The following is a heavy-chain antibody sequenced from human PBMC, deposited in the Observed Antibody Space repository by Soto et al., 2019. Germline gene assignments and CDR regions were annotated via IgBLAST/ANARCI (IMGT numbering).Heavy chain of an antibody. V-gene: IGHV3-15*01. J-gene: IGHJ4*02. CDR1: GFTFSNAW. CDR2: IKSKTDGGTT. D-gene: IGHD2-15*01. CDR3: TTEIVVVVAATSFDY. Sequence: PGGSLRLSCAASGFTFSNAWMSWVRQAPGKGLEWVGRIKSKTDGGTTDYAAPVKGRFTISRDDSKNTLYPQMNSLKTEDTAVYYCTTEIVVVVAATSFDYWGQGTLVTVSS.